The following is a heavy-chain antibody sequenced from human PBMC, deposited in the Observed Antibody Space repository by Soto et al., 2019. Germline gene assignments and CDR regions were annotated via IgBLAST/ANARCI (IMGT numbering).Heavy chain of an antibody. V-gene: IGHV4-39*01. CDR1: GGSISSSSYY. CDR3: ARNVWFKDVLRFLEWSHV. CDR2: IYYSGST. D-gene: IGHD3-3*01. J-gene: IGHJ6*04. Sequence: PEETLSLTCTVSGGSISSSSYYWGWIRQPPGKGLEWIGSIYYSGSTYYNPSLKSRVTISVDTSKNQFSLKLSSVTAADTAVYYCARNVWFKDVLRFLEWSHVWGKGTTVTVSS.